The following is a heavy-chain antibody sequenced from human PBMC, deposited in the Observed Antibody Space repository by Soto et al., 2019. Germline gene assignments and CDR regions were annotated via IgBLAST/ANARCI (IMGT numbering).Heavy chain of an antibody. V-gene: IGHV1-69*02. Sequence: QVQLVQSGAEVKKPGSSVKVSCKASGGTFSTYTISWVRRAPGKGFEWLERIIPLFGLPNHAQKFQDRVTITADKSTDTAYLEMNSLRPEDTAVYYCAFDVQTGVVYFDNWGQGTLVTVSS. CDR1: GGTFSTYT. D-gene: IGHD1-1*01. J-gene: IGHJ4*02. CDR2: IIPLFGLP. CDR3: AFDVQTGVVYFDN.